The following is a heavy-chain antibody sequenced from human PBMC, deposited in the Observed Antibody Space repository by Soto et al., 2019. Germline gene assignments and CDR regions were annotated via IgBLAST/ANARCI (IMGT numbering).Heavy chain of an antibody. V-gene: IGHV3-23*01. CDR3: AKDGGGGDYVGLYFQH. J-gene: IGHJ1*01. D-gene: IGHD4-17*01. Sequence: EVQLLESGGGLVQPGGSLRLSCAASGFTFSSYAMRWVRQAPGKGLEWVSAISGSGGSTYYADSVKGRFTISRDNSKNTLYLQMNSLRAEDTAVYYCAKDGGGGDYVGLYFQHWGQGTLVTVSS. CDR2: ISGSGGST. CDR1: GFTFSSYA.